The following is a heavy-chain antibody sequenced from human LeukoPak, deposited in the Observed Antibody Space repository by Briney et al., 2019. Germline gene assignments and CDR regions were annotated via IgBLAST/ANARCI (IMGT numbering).Heavy chain of an antibody. V-gene: IGHV1-46*01. J-gene: IGHJ4*02. Sequence: ASVKVSCKASGYTFTSYYMHWVRQAPGQGLEWMGIINPSGGSTSYAQKFQGRVTITADESTSTAYMELSSLRSEDTAVYYCAAPSGTYYGDYYFDYWGQGTLVTVSS. D-gene: IGHD4-17*01. CDR1: GYTFTSYY. CDR3: AAPSGTYYGDYYFDY. CDR2: INPSGGST.